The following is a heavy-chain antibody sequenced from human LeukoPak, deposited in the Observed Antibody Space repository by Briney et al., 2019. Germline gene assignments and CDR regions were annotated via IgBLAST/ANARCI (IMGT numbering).Heavy chain of an antibody. D-gene: IGHD3-10*01. Sequence: ASVKVSCKASGYTFTGYYMHWVRQAPGQGLEWMGRINPNSGGTNYAQKFQGRVTVTRDTSISTAYMELSRLRSDDTAVYYCAINYYGSGSQQFDYWGQGTLVTVSS. CDR2: INPNSGGT. CDR3: AINYYGSGSQQFDY. CDR1: GYTFTGYY. J-gene: IGHJ4*02. V-gene: IGHV1-2*06.